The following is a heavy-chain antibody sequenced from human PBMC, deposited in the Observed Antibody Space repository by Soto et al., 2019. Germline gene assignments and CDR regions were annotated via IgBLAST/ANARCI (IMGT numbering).Heavy chain of an antibody. CDR1: GLTFSSYS. V-gene: IGHV3-21*01. CDR3: ARDRTIFGVVIQDAFDI. D-gene: IGHD3-3*01. CDR2: ISSSSSYI. Sequence: GGSLRLSCAASGLTFSSYSMNWVRQAPGKGLEWVSSISSSSSYIYYADSVKGRFTISRDNAKNSLYLQMNSLRAEDTAVYYCARDRTIFGVVIQDAFDIWGQGTMVTVSS. J-gene: IGHJ3*02.